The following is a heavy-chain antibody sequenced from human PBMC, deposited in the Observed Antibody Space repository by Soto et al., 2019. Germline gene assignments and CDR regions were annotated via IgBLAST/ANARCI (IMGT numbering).Heavy chain of an antibody. D-gene: IGHD2-21*01. Sequence: EVQLVESGGGLVKAGGSLRLFCTASGFTFRNYNMNWFRQAPGKGLEWVSSISTGGAYMFYADSVKGRFTISRDNAQNSLFLQIDSLRAEDTAVYYCARDIASPGGDYFDSWGQGTLVTVSS. V-gene: IGHV3-21*06. CDR1: GFTFRNYN. CDR3: ARDIASPGGDYFDS. J-gene: IGHJ4*02. CDR2: ISTGGAYM.